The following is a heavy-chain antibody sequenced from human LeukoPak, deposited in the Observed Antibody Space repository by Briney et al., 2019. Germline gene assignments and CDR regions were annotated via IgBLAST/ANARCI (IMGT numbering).Heavy chain of an antibody. CDR2: ISYDGSNK. CDR1: GFTFSSYA. Sequence: GGSLRLSCAASGFTFSSYAMHWVRQAPGKGLEWVAVISYDGSNKYYADSVKGRFTISRDNSKNTLYLQMNSLRAEDTAVYYCARGVKMGLIVPFQHWGQGTLVTVSS. J-gene: IGHJ1*01. D-gene: IGHD3-22*01. CDR3: ARGVKMGLIVPFQH. V-gene: IGHV3-30-3*01.